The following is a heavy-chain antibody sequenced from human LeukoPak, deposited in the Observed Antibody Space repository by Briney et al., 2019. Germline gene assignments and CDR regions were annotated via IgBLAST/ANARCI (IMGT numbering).Heavy chain of an antibody. V-gene: IGHV3-33*06. CDR3: AKDQSPWCSGGTCDRVGYDY. CDR1: GFTFSTYG. D-gene: IGHD2-15*01. J-gene: IGHJ4*02. CDR2: IWYDGSKK. Sequence: PGGSLRLSCAASGFTFSTYGMHWVRQAPGKGLEWVAVIWYDGSKKYYADSVKGRFTISRDNSKNTLYMQMNSLRVEDTAVYYCAKDQSPWCSGGTCDRVGYDYWGQGTLVTVSS.